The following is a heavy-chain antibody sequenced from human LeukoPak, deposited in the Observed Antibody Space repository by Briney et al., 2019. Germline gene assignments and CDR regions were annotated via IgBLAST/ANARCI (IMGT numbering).Heavy chain of an antibody. CDR1: GGSFSGYY. J-gene: IGHJ4*02. Sequence: SETLSLTCAVYGGSFSGYYWSWIRQPPGKGLEWIGEINHSGSTNYNPSLKSRVTISVDTSKNQFSPKLSSVTAADTAVYYCARGGRGWYDYWGQGTLVTVSS. CDR3: ARGGRGWYDY. D-gene: IGHD6-19*01. CDR2: INHSGST. V-gene: IGHV4-34*01.